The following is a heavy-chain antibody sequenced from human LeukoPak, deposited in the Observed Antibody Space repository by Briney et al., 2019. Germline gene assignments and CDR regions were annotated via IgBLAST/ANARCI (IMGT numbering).Heavy chain of an antibody. Sequence: SETLSLTCTVSGYSISSGYYWGWIRQPPGKGLEWIGSIYHSGSTNYNPSLKSRVTISVDKSKNQFSLKLSSVTAADTAVYYCARETGAVYYYYGMDVWGQGTTVTVSS. D-gene: IGHD1-14*01. J-gene: IGHJ6*02. CDR3: ARETGAVYYYYGMDV. CDR1: GYSISSGYY. V-gene: IGHV4-38-2*02. CDR2: IYHSGST.